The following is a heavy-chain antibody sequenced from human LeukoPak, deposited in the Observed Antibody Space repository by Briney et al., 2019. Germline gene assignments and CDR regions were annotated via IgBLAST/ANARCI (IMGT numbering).Heavy chain of an antibody. D-gene: IGHD5-18*01. V-gene: IGHV3-30*18. J-gene: IGHJ4*02. CDR2: ISFDGRNK. CDR3: AKEKYRGYSYGSGDY. Sequence: GRSLRLSCAASGFTFSSYGMHWVRQAPGKGLGWVAVISFDGRNKYFADSVKGRFTISRDNSKNTLYLQMNSLRAEDTAVYYCAKEKYRGYSYGSGDYWGQGTLVAVSS. CDR1: GFTFSSYG.